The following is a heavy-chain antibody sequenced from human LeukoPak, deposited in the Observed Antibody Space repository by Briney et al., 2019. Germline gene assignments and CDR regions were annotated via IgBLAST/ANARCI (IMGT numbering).Heavy chain of an antibody. CDR3: ARSDIVVVPAARGGIDP. D-gene: IGHD2-2*01. Sequence: SETLSLTCAVSGGSISSGGYSWSWIRQPPGKGLEWIGYIYYSGSTYYNPSLKSRVTISVDTSKNQFSLKLSSVTAADTAVYYCARSDIVVVPAARGGIDPWGQGTLVTVSS. CDR2: IYYSGST. V-gene: IGHV4-30-2*05. J-gene: IGHJ5*02. CDR1: GGSISSGGYS.